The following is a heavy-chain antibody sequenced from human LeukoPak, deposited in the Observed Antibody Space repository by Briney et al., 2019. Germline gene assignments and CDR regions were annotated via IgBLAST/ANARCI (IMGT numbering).Heavy chain of an antibody. V-gene: IGHV3-21*01. CDR2: ISNSSSYI. D-gene: IGHD5-12*01. CDR3: ARDGSGYDPFDY. J-gene: IGHJ4*02. Sequence: GGSLRLSCAASGFTFSSYSMNWVRQAPGKGLEWVSSISNSSSYIYYADSVKGRFTISRDNAKNSLYLQMNSLRAEDTAVYYCARDGSGYDPFDYWGQGTLVTVSS. CDR1: GFTFSSYS.